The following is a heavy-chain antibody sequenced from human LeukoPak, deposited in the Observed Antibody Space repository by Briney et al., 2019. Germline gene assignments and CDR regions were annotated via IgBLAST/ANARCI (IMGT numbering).Heavy chain of an antibody. J-gene: IGHJ6*03. D-gene: IGHD6-19*01. CDR3: AKDGWVSFGSVFPYYMDV. V-gene: IGHV3-20*04. CDR1: GFTFSDYY. Sequence: PGGSLILSCAASGFTFSDYYMSWVRPAPGKGLEWVSGISWNAGSTGYADAVKGRFTISRDNAKDSLYLQMNSLRAEDTALYYCAKDGWVSFGSVFPYYMDVWGKGTTVTVSS. CDR2: ISWNAGST.